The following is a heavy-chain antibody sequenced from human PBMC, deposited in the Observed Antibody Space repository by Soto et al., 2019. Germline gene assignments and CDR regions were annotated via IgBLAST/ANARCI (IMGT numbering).Heavy chain of an antibody. D-gene: IGHD6-19*01. V-gene: IGHV6-1*01. J-gene: IGHJ4*02. CDR3: ARGVASSGFDH. CDR1: GDSVSSNTAA. CDR2: TYYRSNWRH. Sequence: PSQTLSLTCAISGDSVSSNTAAWNWIRSSPSRGLEWLGRTYYRSNWRHDYAVSVKSRITVNPDTSKNHFSLQLNSVTPDDTAVYYGARGVASSGFDHCGEGTLVTV.